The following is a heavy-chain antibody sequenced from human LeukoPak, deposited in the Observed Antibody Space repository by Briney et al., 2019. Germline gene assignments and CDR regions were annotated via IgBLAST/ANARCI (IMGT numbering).Heavy chain of an antibody. CDR3: ARGFGGTPAPDYFDS. V-gene: IGHV4-61*05. CDR2: IYYSGST. CDR1: GGSISSSIYY. J-gene: IGHJ4*02. Sequence: SETLSLTCTVSGGSISSSIYYWGWIRQPPGKGLEWIGYIYYSGSTNYNPSLKSRVTISVDTSKNQFSLKLGSVTAADTAVYYCARGFGGTPAPDYFDSGGQGTRVPVSS. D-gene: IGHD4-23*01.